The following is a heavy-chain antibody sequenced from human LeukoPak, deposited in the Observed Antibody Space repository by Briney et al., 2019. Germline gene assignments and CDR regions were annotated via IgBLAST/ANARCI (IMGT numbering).Heavy chain of an antibody. V-gene: IGHV1-8*02. Sequence: ASVKVSCKASGYTFTSYYMHWVRQATGQGLEWMGWMNPNSGNTGYAQKFQGRVTMTRNTSISTAYMELSSLRSEDTAVYYCARLNTYYYDSSGFDIWGQGTMVTVSS. D-gene: IGHD3-22*01. J-gene: IGHJ3*02. CDR3: ARLNTYYYDSSGFDI. CDR1: GYTFTSYY. CDR2: MNPNSGNT.